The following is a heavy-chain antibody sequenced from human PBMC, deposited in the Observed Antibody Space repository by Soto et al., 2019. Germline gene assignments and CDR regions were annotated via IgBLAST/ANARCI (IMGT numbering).Heavy chain of an antibody. D-gene: IGHD6-13*01. CDR1: GGSFSGYY. J-gene: IGHJ5*02. V-gene: IGHV4-34*01. CDR3: ARAWGSSWYANNWFDP. CDR2: INHSGST. Sequence: SETLSLTCAVYGGSFSGYYWSWIRQPPGKGLEWIGEINHSGSTNYNPSLKSRVTISVDTSKNQFSLKLSSVTAPDTAVYYCARAWGSSWYANNWFDPWGQGTMVTVS.